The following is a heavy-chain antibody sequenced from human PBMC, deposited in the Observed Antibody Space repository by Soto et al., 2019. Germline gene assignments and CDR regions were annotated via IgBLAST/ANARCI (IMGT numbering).Heavy chain of an antibody. CDR3: AKSSFPHTYYFRSGSFAGD. V-gene: IGHV3-23*01. CDR2: ISGNGDYT. CDR1: GFTFSNYA. J-gene: IGHJ4*02. D-gene: IGHD3-10*01. Sequence: GGSLRLSCAASGFTFSNYAMTWVRQAPGKGLEWVSAISGNGDYTYYGDSVKGRFTISRDNSNNTLSLHMNSLRAEDTAVYYCAKSSFPHTYYFRSGSFAGDWGQGTLVTVSS.